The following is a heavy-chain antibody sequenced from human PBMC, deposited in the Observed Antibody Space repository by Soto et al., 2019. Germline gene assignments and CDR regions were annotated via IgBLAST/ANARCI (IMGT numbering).Heavy chain of an antibody. CDR2: IYWNDDK. D-gene: IGHD2-8*01. Sequence: SGPTLVNPTQTLTLTCTFSGFSLSTSGVGVGWIRQPPGKALEWLALIYWNDDKRYSPSLKSRLTITKDTSENQVVLTMTNMDPVDTATYYCAHRQVYSSPDWFDPWGQGTLVNAPQ. V-gene: IGHV2-5*01. CDR1: GFSLSTSGVG. CDR3: AHRQVYSSPDWFDP. J-gene: IGHJ5*02.